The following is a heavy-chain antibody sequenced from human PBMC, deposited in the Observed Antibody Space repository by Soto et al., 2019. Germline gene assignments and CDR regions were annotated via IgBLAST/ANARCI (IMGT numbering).Heavy chain of an antibody. CDR3: AREVRGVTDYFYYGMDV. J-gene: IGHJ6*02. CDR2: IYYSGST. V-gene: IGHV4-30-4*01. CDR1: GGSISSGDYY. Sequence: PSETLSLTCTVSGGSISSGDYYWSWIRQPPRKGLEWIGYIYYSGSTYYNPSLKGRVTISLDTSKNQFSLKLSSVTAADTAVYYCAREVRGVTDYFYYGMDVWGQGXTVTVYS. D-gene: IGHD3-10*01.